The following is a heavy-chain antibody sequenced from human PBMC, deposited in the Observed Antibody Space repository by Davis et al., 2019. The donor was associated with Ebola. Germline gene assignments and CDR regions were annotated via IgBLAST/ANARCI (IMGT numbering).Heavy chain of an antibody. D-gene: IGHD3-10*01. J-gene: IGHJ4*02. CDR3: AKEYCPNSGPYCTYFEV. CDR2: MSYGGSHT. CDR1: GFSFGTYG. Sequence: GESLKISCAASGFSFGTYGMHWVRQAPGKGLEWVGYMSYGGSHTSSIDSVKGRFTISRDNSKNTLYLQMNSLRAEDTAVYFCAKEYCPNSGPYCTYFEVWGQGTQVTVSS. V-gene: IGHV3-30*18.